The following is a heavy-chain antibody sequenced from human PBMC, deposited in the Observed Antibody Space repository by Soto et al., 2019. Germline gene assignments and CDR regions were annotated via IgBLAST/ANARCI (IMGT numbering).Heavy chain of an antibody. CDR1: GFTFSSYA. D-gene: IGHD6-19*01. J-gene: IGHJ4*02. CDR3: AKDLEQWLVYYFDY. V-gene: IGHV3-23*01. Sequence: RPSSAAPGFTFSSYALSWVRQAPGKGLEWVSAISGSGGSTYYADSVKGRFTISRDNSKNTLYLQMNSLRAEDTAVYYCAKDLEQWLVYYFDYWGQGTLVTVSS. CDR2: ISGSGGST.